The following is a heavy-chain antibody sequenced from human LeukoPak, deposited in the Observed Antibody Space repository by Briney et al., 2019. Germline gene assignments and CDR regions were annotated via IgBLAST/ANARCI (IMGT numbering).Heavy chain of an antibody. CDR2: ISGSGGST. CDR1: GFTFSSYA. D-gene: IGHD1-1*01. CDR3: AKDPGYNWNGEFDY. Sequence: GGSLRLSCAASGFTFSSYAMSWVRQAPGKGLEWVSAISGSGGSTYYADSVKGRFTISRDNSKNTLYLQMNSLRAEDAAVYYCAKDPGYNWNGEFDYWGQGTLVTVSS. J-gene: IGHJ4*02. V-gene: IGHV3-23*01.